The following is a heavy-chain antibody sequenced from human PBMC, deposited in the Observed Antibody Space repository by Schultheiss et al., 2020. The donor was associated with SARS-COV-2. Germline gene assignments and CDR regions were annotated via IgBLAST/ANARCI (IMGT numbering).Heavy chain of an antibody. CDR3: ARLGGGDYSNYVPVYGMDV. J-gene: IGHJ6*02. CDR1: GYSFTSYW. D-gene: IGHD4-11*01. CDR2: IYPGDSDT. V-gene: IGHV5-51*01. Sequence: GESLKISCKGSGYSFTSYWIGWVRQMPGKGLEWMGIIYPGDSDTTYSPSFQGQVTISADKSISTAYLQWSSLKASDTAMYYCARLGGGDYSNYVPVYGMDVWGQGTTVTVSS.